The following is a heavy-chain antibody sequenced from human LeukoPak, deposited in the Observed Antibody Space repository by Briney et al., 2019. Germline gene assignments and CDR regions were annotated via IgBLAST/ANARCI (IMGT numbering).Heavy chain of an antibody. V-gene: IGHV3-23*01. CDR2: ISGSGGST. D-gene: IGHD1-26*01. Sequence: GGSLRLSCAASGFTFSSYAMSWVRQAPGKGLEWVSAISGSGGSTYYADSVKGRFTISRDNSKNTLYLQMNSLRAEDTAVYYCAKNVALYSGNYYGSWGQGTLVTVSS. J-gene: IGHJ5*02. CDR1: GFTFSSYA. CDR3: AKNVALYSGNYYGS.